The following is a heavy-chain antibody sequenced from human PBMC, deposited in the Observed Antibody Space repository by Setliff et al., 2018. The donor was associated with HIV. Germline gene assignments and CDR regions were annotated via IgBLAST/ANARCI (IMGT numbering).Heavy chain of an antibody. Sequence: ASVKVSCKASGYTFTSYGISWVRQAPGQGLEWMGWIIAYNGNTNYAQKLQGRVTMTTDTSTRTAYMELRSLRSDDKAVYYCATSSRIYYYSYMDVWGKGTTVTVSS. CDR1: GYTFTSYG. V-gene: IGHV1-18*01. J-gene: IGHJ6*03. D-gene: IGHD2-2*01. CDR2: IIAYNGNT. CDR3: ATSSRIYYYSYMDV.